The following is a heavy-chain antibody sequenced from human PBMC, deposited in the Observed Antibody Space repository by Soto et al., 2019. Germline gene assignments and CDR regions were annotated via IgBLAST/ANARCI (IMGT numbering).Heavy chain of an antibody. J-gene: IGHJ6*02. CDR3: ASDYAVADTYYYGMDV. CDR1: GGTFSNYA. CDR2: IIPLSGTA. D-gene: IGHD6-19*01. V-gene: IGHV1-69*13. Sequence: SVKVSCKASGGTFSNYAISWVRQAPGQGLEWMGGIIPLSGTANYAQEFQGRVTITADDSTSTAYMELSSLRSEDTAVYYCASDYAVADTYYYGMDVWGQGTTVTVSS.